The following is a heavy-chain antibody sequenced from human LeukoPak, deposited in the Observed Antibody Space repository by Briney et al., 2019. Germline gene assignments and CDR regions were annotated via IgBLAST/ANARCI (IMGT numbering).Heavy chain of an antibody. Sequence: GGSLRLSCAASGFTFSSYSMNWVRQAPGKGLEWVSSISSSSSYIYYADSVKGRFTISRDNAKNSLYLQMNSLRAEDTAVYFCARGQSGRFDPWGQGTLVTVSS. V-gene: IGHV3-21*01. CDR1: GFTFSSYS. J-gene: IGHJ5*02. CDR2: ISSSSSYI. D-gene: IGHD3-10*01. CDR3: ARGQSGRFDP.